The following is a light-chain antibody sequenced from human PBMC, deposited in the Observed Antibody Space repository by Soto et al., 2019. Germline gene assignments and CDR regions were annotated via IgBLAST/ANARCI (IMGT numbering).Light chain of an antibody. CDR3: QQAASFPIT. Sequence: IQMTQSPSSLSASVGDRVTITCQATQGVSTWLAWYQQKPGKAPNLLIYTASSLQSGVPSRFSGSGSGTDFTLTINGLQPEDFATYYCQQAASFPITFGQGTRLEIK. J-gene: IGKJ5*01. CDR1: QGVSTW. V-gene: IGKV1-12*01. CDR2: TAS.